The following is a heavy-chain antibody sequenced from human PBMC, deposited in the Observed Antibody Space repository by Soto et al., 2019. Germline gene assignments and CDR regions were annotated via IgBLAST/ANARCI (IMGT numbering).Heavy chain of an antibody. CDR1: GGSISSGGYY. CDR3: ASGVVVPAAIRPYYYGMDV. V-gene: IGHV4-31*03. D-gene: IGHD2-2*02. CDR2: IYYSGST. Sequence: KAXETLSLTCTVSGGSISSGGYYWSWIRQHPGKGLEWIGYIYYSGSTYYNPSLKSRVTISVDTSKNQFSLKLSSVTAADTAVYYCASGVVVPAAIRPYYYGMDVWGQGTTVTVSS. J-gene: IGHJ6*02.